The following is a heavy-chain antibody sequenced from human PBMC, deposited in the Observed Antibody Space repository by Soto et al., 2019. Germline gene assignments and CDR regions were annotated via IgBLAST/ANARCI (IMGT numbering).Heavy chain of an antibody. Sequence: QVQLVQSGAEVKKPGASVKVSCKASGYTFTSYGISWVRQAPGQGLEWMGWISAYNGNTNYAQKLQGRVTMTTDTSTSTAYMALRSLRSDDTAVYYCARDQENYDYVWGSYRYCYFDYWGQGTLVTVSS. V-gene: IGHV1-18*01. J-gene: IGHJ4*02. CDR3: ARDQENYDYVWGSYRYCYFDY. CDR1: GYTFTSYG. CDR2: ISAYNGNT. D-gene: IGHD3-16*02.